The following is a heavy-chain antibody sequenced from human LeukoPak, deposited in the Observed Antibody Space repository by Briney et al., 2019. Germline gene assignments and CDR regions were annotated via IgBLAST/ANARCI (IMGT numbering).Heavy chain of an antibody. V-gene: IGHV3-21*01. CDR2: ISSSNTYI. CDR3: ARHPSGDSSGSDY. Sequence: GGSLRLSCAASGFTFSYNSMNWVRQAPGKGLEWVSSISSSNTYIYYADSVKGRFTISRDNAKKSLYPQMNSLRAEDTAVYYCARHPSGDSSGSDYWGQGTLVTVSS. CDR1: GFTFSYNS. J-gene: IGHJ4*02. D-gene: IGHD3-22*01.